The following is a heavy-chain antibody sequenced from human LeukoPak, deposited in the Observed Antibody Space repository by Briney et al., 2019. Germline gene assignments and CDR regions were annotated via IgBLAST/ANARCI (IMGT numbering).Heavy chain of an antibody. Sequence: GGSLRLSCAASGFTFSNHGMNWVRQAPGKGLEWLSGVSPPGGGTYYADSVKGRFTISRDDSKNTLSLQMNSLRAEDTAVYYCAELGITMIGGVWGKGTTVTISS. J-gene: IGHJ6*04. D-gene: IGHD3-10*02. CDR3: AELGITMIGGV. CDR1: GFTFSNHG. CDR2: VSPPGGGT. V-gene: IGHV3-23*01.